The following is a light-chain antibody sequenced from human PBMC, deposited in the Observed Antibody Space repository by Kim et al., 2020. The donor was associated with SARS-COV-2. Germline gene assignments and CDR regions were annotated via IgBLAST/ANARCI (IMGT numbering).Light chain of an antibody. V-gene: IGKV1-6*01. CDR2: GSS. J-gene: IGKJ1*01. CDR3: LQDKRYPRT. Sequence: AIQMTQSPSSLSASVGDRVTITCRASQDIGSELGWYQQRAGKAPKVLIYGSSTLYSGVASRFSDCGSGTDFTLTISSLQHEDFGTFYCLQDKRYPRTFGQGTKVDIK. CDR1: QDIGSE.